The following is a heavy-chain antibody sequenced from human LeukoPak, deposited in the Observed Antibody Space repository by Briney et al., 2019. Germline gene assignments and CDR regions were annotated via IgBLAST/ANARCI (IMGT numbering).Heavy chain of an antibody. Sequence: EASVKVSCKASGYTFTSYGISWVRQAPGQGLEWMGWISGYNGYTKYVQKFQGRVTMTTDTSTSTAYMELRSLRSDDTAVYYCAREYYDSSGYVDAFDIWGQGTMVTVSS. J-gene: IGHJ3*02. CDR2: ISGYNGYT. CDR1: GYTFTSYG. V-gene: IGHV1-18*01. D-gene: IGHD3-22*01. CDR3: AREYYDSSGYVDAFDI.